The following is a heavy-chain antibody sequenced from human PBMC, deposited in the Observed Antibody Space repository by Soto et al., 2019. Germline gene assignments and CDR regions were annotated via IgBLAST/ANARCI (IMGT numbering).Heavy chain of an antibody. CDR1: GFTFSSYW. CDR2: IKQDGSEK. J-gene: IGHJ4*02. CDR3: ARDVVWEPDLSPSLY. D-gene: IGHD1-26*01. V-gene: IGHV3-7*05. Sequence: PGGSLRLSCAASGFTFSSYWMSWVRQAPGKGLEWVANIKQDGSEKYYVDSVKGRFTISRDNAKNSLYLQMNSLRAEDTAVYYCARDVVWEPDLSPSLYWGQGTLVTVSS.